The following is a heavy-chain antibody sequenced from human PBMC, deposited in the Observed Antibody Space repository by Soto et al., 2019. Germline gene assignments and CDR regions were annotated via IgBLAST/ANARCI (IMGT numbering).Heavy chain of an antibody. V-gene: IGHV3-33*01. CDR2: IWYDGSNK. Sequence: GGSLRLSCAASGFTFSSYGMHWVRQAPGKGLEWVAVIWYDGSNKYYADSVKGRFTISRDNSKNTLYLQMNSLRAEDTAVYYCARDDGDMTTVTTDWGQGTLVTVSS. CDR1: GFTFSSYG. D-gene: IGHD4-17*01. J-gene: IGHJ4*02. CDR3: ARDDGDMTTVTTD.